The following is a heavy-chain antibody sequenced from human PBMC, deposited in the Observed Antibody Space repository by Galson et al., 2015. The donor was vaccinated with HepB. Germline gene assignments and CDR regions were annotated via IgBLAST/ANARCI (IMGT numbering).Heavy chain of an antibody. CDR2: ISYDGSHT. V-gene: IGHV3-30*18. Sequence: SLRLSCAASGFTFNRYGMHWVRQAPGKGLEWLTIISYDGSHTYYADSVKGRFTISRDNSKNTLYLRMTSLRVEDTAVYYCAKEGLHCSGGSCYWDSWGQGTLVSVSS. CDR1: GFTFNRYG. J-gene: IGHJ5*01. D-gene: IGHD2-15*01. CDR3: AKEGLHCSGGSCYWDS.